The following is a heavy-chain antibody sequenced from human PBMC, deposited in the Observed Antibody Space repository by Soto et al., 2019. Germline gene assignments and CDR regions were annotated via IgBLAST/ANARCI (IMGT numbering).Heavy chain of an antibody. J-gene: IGHJ3*02. V-gene: IGHV4-59*01. CDR3: AREKVGATGDDAFDI. Sequence: SETLSLTCTVSGGSISSYYWSWIRQPPGKGLEWIGYIYYSGSTNYNPSLKSRVTISVDTSKNQFSLKLSSVTAADTAVYYCAREKVGATGDDAFDILGQGTMVTVSS. CDR2: IYYSGST. D-gene: IGHD1-26*01. CDR1: GGSISSYY.